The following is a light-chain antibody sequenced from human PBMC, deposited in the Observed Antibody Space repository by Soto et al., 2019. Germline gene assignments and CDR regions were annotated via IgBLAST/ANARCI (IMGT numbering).Light chain of an antibody. CDR1: QHIASSY. J-gene: IGKJ3*01. V-gene: IGKV3-20*01. CDR2: GAS. Sequence: IVLTQSPGTLSLSPGERGTLSCRASQHIASSYLAWYQQKRGQPPRLLIYGASTRASGIPARFSGSGSGTDFNLTISRLEPEDFAVYYCQLYGGSPIFSFGPGTKVDIK. CDR3: QLYGGSPIFS.